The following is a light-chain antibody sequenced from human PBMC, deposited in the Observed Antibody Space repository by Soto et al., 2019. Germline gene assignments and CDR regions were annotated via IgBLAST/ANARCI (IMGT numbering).Light chain of an antibody. CDR3: QQYNNWPPIT. V-gene: IGKV3-15*01. CDR1: QSVSSN. Sequence: EIVMTQSPATLSVSPGERATLYFRASQSVSSNLAWYQQKPGQAPRLLIYGASTRATAIPARFSGSGSGTEFTLTISSLQSEDFAVYYCQQYNNWPPITFGQGTRLEIK. CDR2: GAS. J-gene: IGKJ5*01.